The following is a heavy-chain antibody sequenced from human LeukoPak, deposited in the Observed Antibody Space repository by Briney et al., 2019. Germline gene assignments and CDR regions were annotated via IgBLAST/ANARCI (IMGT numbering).Heavy chain of an antibody. D-gene: IGHD6-13*01. CDR2: IKIKTDGGTT. Sequence: PGGSLRLSFAASGFTFINAWMSWVRQAPGKGLEWVGRIKIKTDGGTTDYAAPVKGRFTISRDDSKHTLYLQMNSLNTEDTDVYYCTHYRSRWYWGQGTLVTVSS. J-gene: IGHJ4*02. CDR3: THYRSRWY. CDR1: GFTFINAW. V-gene: IGHV3-15*01.